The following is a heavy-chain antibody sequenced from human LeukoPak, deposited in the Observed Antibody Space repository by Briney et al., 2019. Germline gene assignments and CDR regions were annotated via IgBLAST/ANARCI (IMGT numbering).Heavy chain of an antibody. CDR3: ARHRVGPYFDY. CDR1: GGSISSSSYY. V-gene: IGHV4-39*01. Sequence: PSETLSLTCTVSGGSISSSSYYWGWIRQPPGKGLEWIGSIYYSGSSYYNPSLKSRVTISVDTSKNQFSLKLSSVTAADTAVYYCARHRVGPYFDYWGQGTLVTVSS. J-gene: IGHJ4*02. D-gene: IGHD1-26*01. CDR2: IYYSGSS.